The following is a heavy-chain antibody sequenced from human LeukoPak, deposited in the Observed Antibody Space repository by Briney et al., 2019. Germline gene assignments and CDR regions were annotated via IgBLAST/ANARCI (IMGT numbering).Heavy chain of an antibody. J-gene: IGHJ3*02. CDR3: ARPVGAYAFDI. V-gene: IGHV4-59*08. CDR1: GGSISSYY. D-gene: IGHD1-26*01. Sequence: SETLSLTCTVSGGSISSYYWSWIRQPPGKGLEWIGYIYYSGSTNYNPSLKSRVTISVDTSKNQFSLKLSSVTAADTAVYYCARPVGAYAFDIWGQGTMVTVSS. CDR2: IYYSGST.